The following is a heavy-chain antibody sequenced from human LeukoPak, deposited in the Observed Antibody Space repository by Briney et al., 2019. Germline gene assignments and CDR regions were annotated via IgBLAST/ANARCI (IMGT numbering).Heavy chain of an antibody. V-gene: IGHV3-53*01. CDR3: ARRGCRSTSCYDYYYYMDV. D-gene: IGHD2-2*01. CDR1: GFTFSDYW. Sequence: PGGSLRLSCAASGFTFSDYWMSWVRQAPGKGLEWVSVIYSGGSTYYADSVKGRFTISRDNSKNTLYLQMNSLRAEDTAVYYCARRGCRSTSCYDYYYYMDVWGKGTTVTVSS. J-gene: IGHJ6*03. CDR2: IYSGGST.